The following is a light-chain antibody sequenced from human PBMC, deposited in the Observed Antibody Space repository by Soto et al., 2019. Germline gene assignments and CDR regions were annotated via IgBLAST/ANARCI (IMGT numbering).Light chain of an antibody. CDR3: QQYNGYSWT. V-gene: IGKV1-5*01. J-gene: IGKJ1*01. Sequence: DIQMTQSPSTLSASVGDRVAITCRASQSISQWVAWYQQKPGRAPELLIYDASKLKSGVPSRFSGSGSGTEFSLTVTSLQPDASAMYYCQQYNGYSWTFGRGTKVEIK. CDR1: QSISQW. CDR2: DAS.